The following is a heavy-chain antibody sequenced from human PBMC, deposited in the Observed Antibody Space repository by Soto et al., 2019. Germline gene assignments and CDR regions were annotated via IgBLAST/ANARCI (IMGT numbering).Heavy chain of an antibody. CDR1: GGSISSTSYY. V-gene: IGHV4-39*01. D-gene: IGHD5-18*01. J-gene: IGHJ6*02. CDR2: VYYTRTT. CDR3: ARPGGDSYGPNGMDV. Sequence: QLQLQESGPGLVKPSETLSLTCTVSGGSISSTSYYWGWVRQPPGKGLEWIRSVYYTRTTYYSPSLNSRVTISVDTSKKQFSLKLHSVTAADTAVYFCARPGGDSYGPNGMDVWGRGTTVIVSS.